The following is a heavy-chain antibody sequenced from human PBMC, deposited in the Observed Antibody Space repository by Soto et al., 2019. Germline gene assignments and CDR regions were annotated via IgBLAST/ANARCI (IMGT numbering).Heavy chain of an antibody. D-gene: IGHD3-10*01. CDR3: ARDLRGSGSYSADAFDI. Sequence: SETLSLTCTVSGGSISSYYWSWIRQPPGKGLEWIGYIYYSGSTNYNPSLKSRVTISVDTSKNQFSLKLSSVTAADTAVYYCARDLRGSGSYSADAFDIWGQGTMVTVSS. V-gene: IGHV4-59*01. J-gene: IGHJ3*02. CDR1: GGSISSYY. CDR2: IYYSGST.